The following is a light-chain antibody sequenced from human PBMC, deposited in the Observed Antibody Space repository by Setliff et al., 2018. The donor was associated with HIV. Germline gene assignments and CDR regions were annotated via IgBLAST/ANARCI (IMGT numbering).Light chain of an antibody. CDR2: DVD. V-gene: IGLV2-11*01. Sequence: QSVLTQPASVSGSPGQSITISCTGTSSDVGGFDFVSWYQQHPGKAPKVIIYDVDKRPSGVPERFSASRSGTTASLTISGLQADDEADYYCCSHAGTSFVFGIGTKVTVL. CDR3: CSHAGTSFV. CDR1: SSDVGGFDF. J-gene: IGLJ1*01.